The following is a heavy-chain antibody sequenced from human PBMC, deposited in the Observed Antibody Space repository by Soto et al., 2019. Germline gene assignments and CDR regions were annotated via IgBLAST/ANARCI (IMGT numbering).Heavy chain of an antibody. V-gene: IGHV1-3*01. CDR3: ARDTIFPGSSSSGLAGYYYGMDV. CDR1: GYTFTSYA. CDR2: INAGNGNT. J-gene: IGHJ6*02. D-gene: IGHD6-6*01. Sequence: GASVKVSCKASGYTFTSYAMHWVRQAPGQRLEWMGWINAGNGNTKYSQKFQGRVTITRDTSASTAYMELSSLRSEDTAVYYCARDTIFPGSSSSGLAGYYYGMDVWGQGTTVTVSS.